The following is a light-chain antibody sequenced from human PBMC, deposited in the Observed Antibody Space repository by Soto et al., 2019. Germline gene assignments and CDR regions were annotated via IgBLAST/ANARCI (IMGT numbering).Light chain of an antibody. V-gene: IGLV2-23*01. J-gene: IGLJ2*01. CDR3: CSYAGSSTLV. Sequence: QSALTQPASVSGSPGQSITISCTGTSSDVGNYNLVSWYQQYPGKAPKLIIYEGSKRPSGVSNRFSGSKSGNTASLTISGLQAEDEADYYCCSYAGSSTLVFGGGTKLTVL. CDR1: SSDVGNYNL. CDR2: EGS.